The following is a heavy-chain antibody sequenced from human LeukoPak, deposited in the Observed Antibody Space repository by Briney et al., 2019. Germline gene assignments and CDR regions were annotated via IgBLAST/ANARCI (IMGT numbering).Heavy chain of an antibody. J-gene: IGHJ5*02. CDR2: MNPNSGNT. D-gene: IGHD6-19*01. CDR1: GYTFTGYY. CDR3: ARAGIAVAGTNWFDP. Sequence: ASVKVSCKASGYTFTGYYMHWVRQAPGQGLEWMGWMNPNSGNTGYAQKFQGRVTMTRNTSINTAYMELTSLTSEDTAVYYCARAGIAVAGTNWFDPWGQGTLVTVSS. V-gene: IGHV1-8*02.